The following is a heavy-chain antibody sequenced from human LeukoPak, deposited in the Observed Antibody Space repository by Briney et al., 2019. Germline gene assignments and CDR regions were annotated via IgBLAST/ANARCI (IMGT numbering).Heavy chain of an antibody. J-gene: IGHJ6*03. Sequence: GASVKVSCKASGYTFTSYDINWVRQATGQWLEWMGWMNPNSGNTGYAQKFQGRVTMTRNTSISTAYMELSSLGSEDTAVYYCARAFEYSSSSDYYYYYMDVWGKGTTVTVSS. CDR2: MNPNSGNT. D-gene: IGHD6-6*01. CDR3: ARAFEYSSSSDYYYYYMDV. V-gene: IGHV1-8*01. CDR1: GYTFTSYD.